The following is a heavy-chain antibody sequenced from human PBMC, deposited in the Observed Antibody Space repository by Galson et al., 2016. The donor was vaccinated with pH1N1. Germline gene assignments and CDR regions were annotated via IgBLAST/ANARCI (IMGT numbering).Heavy chain of an antibody. V-gene: IGHV3-30*02. J-gene: IGHJ5*02. Sequence: SLRLSCATSGFTLRSYVMHWVRQAPGKGLEWVASIWQDGKMISYAESVRGRFTISRDDSKDTVYLQMDRLRREDTAFYYCTKDCGMGGDRDTWGQGTLVTVSS. D-gene: IGHD4-17*01. CDR1: GFTLRSYV. CDR3: TKDCGMGGDRDT. CDR2: IWQDGKMI.